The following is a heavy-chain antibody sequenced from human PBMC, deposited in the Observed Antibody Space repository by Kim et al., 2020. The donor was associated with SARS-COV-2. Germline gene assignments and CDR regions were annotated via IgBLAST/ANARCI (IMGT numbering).Heavy chain of an antibody. CDR2: MNPNSGNT. V-gene: IGHV1-8*01. J-gene: IGHJ5*02. D-gene: IGHD5-18*01. CDR1: GYTFTSYD. Sequence: ASVKVSCKASGYTFTSYDINWVRQATGQGLEWMGWMNPNSGNTGYAQKFQGRVTMTRNTSISTAYMELSSLRSEDTAVYYCARSPERWIQLWPNVGRGDNWFDPWGQGTLVTVSS. CDR3: ARSPERWIQLWPNVGRGDNWFDP.